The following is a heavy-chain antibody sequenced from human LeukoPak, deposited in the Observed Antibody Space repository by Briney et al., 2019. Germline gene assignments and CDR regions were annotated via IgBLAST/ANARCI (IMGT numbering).Heavy chain of an antibody. V-gene: IGHV3-30*02. J-gene: IGHJ6*03. CDR3: AKGPDYYGSGSYYRYYYYYMDV. CDR1: GFTFSSYG. CDR2: IRYDGSNK. D-gene: IGHD3-10*01. Sequence: PGGSLRLSCAASGFTFSSYGMHWVRQAPGKGLEWVAFIRYDGSNKYYADSVKGRFTISRDNSKNTLYLQMNSLRAEDTAVYYCAKGPDYYGSGSYYRYYYYYMDVWGKGTTVTTSS.